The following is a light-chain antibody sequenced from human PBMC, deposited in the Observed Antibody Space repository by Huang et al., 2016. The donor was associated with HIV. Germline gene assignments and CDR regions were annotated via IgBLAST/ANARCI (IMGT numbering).Light chain of an antibody. CDR1: QSILNTDNNRDY. J-gene: IGKJ3*01. V-gene: IGKV4-1*01. Sequence: DIVMTQSPESLAVSLGERATINCRSSQSILNTDNNRDYLAWYQQKPGPPPRLLIYWAATRECRVPDRFLGTGSGTDFTLTISNLQAEDVAVYFCQQYYDTPLTFGPGTKVDIK. CDR3: QQYYDTPLT. CDR2: WAA.